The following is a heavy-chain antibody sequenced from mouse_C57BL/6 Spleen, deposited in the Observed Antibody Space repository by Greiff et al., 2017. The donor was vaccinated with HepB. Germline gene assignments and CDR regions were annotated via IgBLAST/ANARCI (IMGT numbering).Heavy chain of an antibody. CDR1: GYAFSSSW. CDR3: ARERVTVYYFDY. J-gene: IGHJ2*01. Sequence: LVESGPELVKPGASVKISCKASGYAFSSSWMNWVKQRPGKGLEWIGRIYPGDGDTNYNGKFKGKATLTADKSSSTAYMQLSSLTSEDSAVYFCARERVTVYYFDYWGQGTTLTVSS. CDR2: IYPGDGDT. V-gene: IGHV1-82*01. D-gene: IGHD2-1*01.